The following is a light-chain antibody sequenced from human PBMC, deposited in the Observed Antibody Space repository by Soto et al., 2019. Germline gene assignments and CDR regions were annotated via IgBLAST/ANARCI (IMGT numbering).Light chain of an antibody. CDR3: QQYNNWPSIT. V-gene: IGKV3-15*01. J-gene: IGKJ5*01. Sequence: EIVMTQPPATLSVSPGERATLSCRASQSVSSKLAWYQQKPGQAPRRLIYGASTRATGIPARFSGSGSGTEFTLTISSLQSEDFAVYYCQQYNNWPSITFGQGTRLEI. CDR2: GAS. CDR1: QSVSSK.